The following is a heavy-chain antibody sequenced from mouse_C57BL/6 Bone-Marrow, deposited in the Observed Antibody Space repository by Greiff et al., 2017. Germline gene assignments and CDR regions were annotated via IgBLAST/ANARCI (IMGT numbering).Heavy chain of an antibody. Sequence: VQLQQSGAELVRPGASVKLSCTASGFNIKDDYMHWVKQRPEQGLEWIGWIDPENGDNEYASKFQGKATITAETTSNTAYLQLSSLTSEDTAVYYCTTGYYYGSKDWYFGFWCTGTTVTVSS. D-gene: IGHD1-1*01. J-gene: IGHJ1*03. CDR1: GFNIKDDY. CDR2: IDPENGDN. V-gene: IGHV14-4*01. CDR3: TTGYYYGSKDWYFGF.